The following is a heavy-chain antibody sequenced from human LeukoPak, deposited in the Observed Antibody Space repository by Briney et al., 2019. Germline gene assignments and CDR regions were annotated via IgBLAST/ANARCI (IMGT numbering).Heavy chain of an antibody. V-gene: IGHV3-7*04. CDR1: APTFSNYW. CDR2: IKEEGSEK. CDR3: ARHGRHNFDY. Sequence: GRSLRLSCAASAPTFSNYWMSCVRQAPRNWLEWEANIKEEGSEKYYGDSVRGRFTISRDNAKSSLNLQMSSLRADDTAVYYCARHGRHNFDYWGQGTLVTVSS. J-gene: IGHJ4*02. D-gene: IGHD5-24*01.